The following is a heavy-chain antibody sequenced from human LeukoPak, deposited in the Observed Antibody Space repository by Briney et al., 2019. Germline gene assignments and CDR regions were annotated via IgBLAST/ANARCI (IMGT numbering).Heavy chain of an antibody. CDR3: AKDVYGDYGGLDY. CDR2: IRGSDGST. Sequence: GGSLRLSCAASGFPFSTYAMSWVRQAPGKGLEGVSSIRGSDGSTYYADSVKGRFAISRDNSKNTLYLQMNSLRAEDTAVYYCAKDVYGDYGGLDYWGQGTLVTVSS. V-gene: IGHV3-23*01. J-gene: IGHJ4*02. CDR1: GFPFSTYA. D-gene: IGHD4-17*01.